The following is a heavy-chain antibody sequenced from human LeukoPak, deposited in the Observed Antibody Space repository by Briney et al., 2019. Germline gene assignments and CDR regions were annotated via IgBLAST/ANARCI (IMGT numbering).Heavy chain of an antibody. D-gene: IGHD4-17*01. J-gene: IGHJ4*02. Sequence: ASLKFSCKASGYTFTSYYMHCVRHAPGQGLEWMGIINPSGGSTTYAQKFQGRVTMTRDTSTSTVYMELSSLRSEDTAVYYCARGYGDYAYWGQGTLVTVSS. CDR1: GYTFTSYY. CDR3: ARGYGDYAY. CDR2: INPSGGST. V-gene: IGHV1-46*01.